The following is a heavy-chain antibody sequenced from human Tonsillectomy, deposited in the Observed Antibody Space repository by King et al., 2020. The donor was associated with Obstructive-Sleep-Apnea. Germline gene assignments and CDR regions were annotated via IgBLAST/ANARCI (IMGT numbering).Heavy chain of an antibody. D-gene: IGHD6-6*01. V-gene: IGHV3-48*02. Sequence: VQLVESGGGLVQPGGSLRLSCAASGFPFISYSMNWVRQAPGKGLEWVSYISSSPRNLYYADSVKGRSTISRDNAKNSRYLQMNSLRDGDTAVYYCARGYSSSSVLGYWGQGTLVTVSS. CDR2: ISSSPRNL. J-gene: IGHJ4*02. CDR1: GFPFISYS. CDR3: ARGYSSSSVLGY.